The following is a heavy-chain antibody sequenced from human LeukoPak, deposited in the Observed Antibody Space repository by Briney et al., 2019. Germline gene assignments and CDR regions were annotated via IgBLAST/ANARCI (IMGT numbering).Heavy chain of an antibody. CDR2: ISAYNGNT. CDR1: GYTFTSYG. V-gene: IGHV1-18*01. J-gene: IGHJ5*02. D-gene: IGHD3-10*01. Sequence: GASVKVSCKASGYTFTSYGISWVRQAPGQGLEWMGWISAYNGNTNYAQKLQGRVTMTTDTSTSTAYMELRSLRSDDTAVYYCARDRGFRGAKYNWFDPWGQGTLVTVSS. CDR3: ARDRGFRGAKYNWFDP.